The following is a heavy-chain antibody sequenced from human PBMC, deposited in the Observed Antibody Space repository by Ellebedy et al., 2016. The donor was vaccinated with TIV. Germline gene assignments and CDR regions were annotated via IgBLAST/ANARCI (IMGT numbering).Heavy chain of an antibody. CDR1: GFTFSSYA. CDR2: ISGSGGST. J-gene: IGHJ4*02. CDR3: AKAKYYFDY. Sequence: GESLKISXAASGFTFSSYAMSWVRQAPGKGLEWISAISGSGGSTYYADSVKGRFTISRDNSKNTLYLQMNSLRAEDTAVYYCAKAKYYFDYWGQGTLVTVSS. V-gene: IGHV3-23*01.